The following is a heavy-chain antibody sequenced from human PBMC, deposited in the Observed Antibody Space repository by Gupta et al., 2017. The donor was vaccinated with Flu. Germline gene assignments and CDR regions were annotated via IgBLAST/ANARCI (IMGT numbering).Heavy chain of an antibody. CDR1: GFSFSDYV. CDR2: ISYDGTKK. D-gene: IGHD3-10*01. CDR3: ARAGSGVYYYMDV. J-gene: IGHJ6*03. V-gene: IGHV3-30-3*01. Sequence: AFGFSFSDYVMYWVRQAPGKGLEWVAAISYDGTKKYYADSVKGRCTISRDNSKNTLDLQMNSLRAGDTALYHCARAGSGVYYYMDVWGKGSTVIVSS.